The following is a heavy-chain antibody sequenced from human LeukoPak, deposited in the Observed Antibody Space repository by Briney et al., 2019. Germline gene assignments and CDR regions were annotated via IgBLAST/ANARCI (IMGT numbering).Heavy chain of an antibody. V-gene: IGHV4-34*01. CDR3: ARAHCGSCYSRWYYYYYMDV. D-gene: IGHD2-15*01. CDR2: INHSGST. J-gene: IGHJ6*03. CDR1: GFTFSSYG. Sequence: GSLRLSCAASGFTFSSYGMHWVRQAPGKGLEWIGEINHSGSTNYNPSLKSRVTISVDTSKNQFSLKLSSVTAADTAVYYCARAHCGSCYSRWYYYYYMDVWGKGTTVTVSS.